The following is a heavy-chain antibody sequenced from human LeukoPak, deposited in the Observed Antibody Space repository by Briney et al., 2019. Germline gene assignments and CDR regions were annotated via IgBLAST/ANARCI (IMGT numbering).Heavy chain of an antibody. CDR3: ARGYCSSTSCYGRRWFDP. CDR2: INPSGGST. D-gene: IGHD2-2*01. CDR1: GYTFTSYY. Sequence: ASVKVSCKASGYTFTSYYMHWVRQAPGQGLEWMGIINPSGGSTSYAQKFQGRVTMTRDTSTSTVYMELSSLRSADTAVYYCARGYCSSTSCYGRRWFDPWGQGTLVTVSS. V-gene: IGHV1-46*03. J-gene: IGHJ5*02.